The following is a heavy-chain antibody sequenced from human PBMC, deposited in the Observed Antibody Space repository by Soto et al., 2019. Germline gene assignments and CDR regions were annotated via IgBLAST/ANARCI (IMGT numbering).Heavy chain of an antibody. CDR1: GFTFSSYA. Sequence: GGSLRLCCAASGFTFSSYAMTWVRQAPGKGLEWVSSISGSGGSTYYADSVKGRFTISRDNSKNTLDLQINSLRAEDTAVYYWAKDRPRGTSRYFFAFWARGTPVPVSS. J-gene: IGHJ4*02. V-gene: IGHV3-23*01. CDR3: AKDRPRGTSRYFFAF. CDR2: ISGSGGST. D-gene: IGHD3-9*01.